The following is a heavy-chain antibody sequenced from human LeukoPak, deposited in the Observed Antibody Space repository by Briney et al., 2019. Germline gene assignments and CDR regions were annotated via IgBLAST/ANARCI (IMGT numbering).Heavy chain of an antibody. V-gene: IGHV4-39*07. CDR3: ARDGNGDLAWFDP. J-gene: IGHJ5*02. Sequence: PSETLSLTCTVSGGSISSSSYYWGWIRQPPGKGLEWIGSFYYSGSTYYNPSLKSRVTISVDTSKNQFSLKLSSVTAADTAVYYCARDGNGDLAWFDPWGQGTLVTVSS. CDR1: GGSISSSSYY. CDR2: FYYSGST. D-gene: IGHD4-17*01.